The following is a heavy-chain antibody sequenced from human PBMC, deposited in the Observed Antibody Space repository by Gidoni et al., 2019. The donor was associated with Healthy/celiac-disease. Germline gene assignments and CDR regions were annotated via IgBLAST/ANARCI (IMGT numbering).Heavy chain of an antibody. CDR3: ARAGDGGSRNDFDY. Sequence: GISWVRQAPGQGLEWMGWISAYNGNTNYAQKLQGRVTMTTDTSTSTAYMELRSLRSDDTAVYYCARAGDGGSRNDFDYWGQGTLVTVSS. D-gene: IGHD2-15*01. V-gene: IGHV1-18*01. CDR1: G. J-gene: IGHJ4*02. CDR2: ISAYNGNT.